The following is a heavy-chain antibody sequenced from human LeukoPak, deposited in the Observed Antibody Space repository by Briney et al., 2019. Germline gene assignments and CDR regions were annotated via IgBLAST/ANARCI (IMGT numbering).Heavy chain of an antibody. Sequence: GASVKVSCKVSGYTLTELSMHWVRQAPGKGLEWMGGFDPEDGETIYAQKFQGRVTMTEDTSTDTAFMELSSLRSEDTAVYYCATSLRITMVRGVNDAFDIWGQGTMVTVSS. D-gene: IGHD3-10*01. V-gene: IGHV1-24*01. CDR2: FDPEDGET. J-gene: IGHJ3*02. CDR3: ATSLRITMVRGVNDAFDI. CDR1: GYTLTELS.